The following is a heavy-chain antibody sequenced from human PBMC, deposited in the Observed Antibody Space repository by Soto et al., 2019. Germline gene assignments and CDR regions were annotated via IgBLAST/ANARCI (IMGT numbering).Heavy chain of an antibody. CDR2: VNPSGGST. D-gene: IGHD2-15*01. V-gene: IGHV1-46*01. CDR3: AXEENCRDGICYSEYFQR. J-gene: IGHJ1*01. CDR1: GYIFTAYS. Sequence: ASVKVSCKASGYIFTAYSMHWVRQAPGQGLEWMGVVNPSGGSTNYAQKFQGRITMTRDTSTSTVYMDLSSLTSEDTAVYYCAXEENCRDGICYSEYFQRWGQGTLVTVSS.